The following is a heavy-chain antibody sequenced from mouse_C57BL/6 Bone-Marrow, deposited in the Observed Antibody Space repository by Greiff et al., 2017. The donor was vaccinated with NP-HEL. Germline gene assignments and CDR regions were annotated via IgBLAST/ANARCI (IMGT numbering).Heavy chain of an antibody. CDR3: AREGDYYGSSFP. V-gene: IGHV3-6*01. D-gene: IGHD1-1*01. J-gene: IGHJ1*03. Sequence: ESGPGLVKPSQSLSLTCSVTGYSITSGYYWNWIRQFPGNNLEWMGYISYDGSNNYNPSLKNRISITRDTSKNQFFLKLNSVTTEDTATYYCAREGDYYGSSFPWGTGTTVTVSS. CDR2: ISYDGSN. CDR1: GYSITSGYY.